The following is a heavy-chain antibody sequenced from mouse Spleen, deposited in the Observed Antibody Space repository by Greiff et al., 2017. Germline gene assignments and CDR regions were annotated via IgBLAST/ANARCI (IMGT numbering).Heavy chain of an antibody. D-gene: IGHD2-12*01. V-gene: IGHV5-9*04. CDR3: ARQGSYYSYG. J-gene: IGHJ3*01. CDR2: ISSGGGNT. Sequence: EVQLVESGGGLVKPGGSLKLSCAASGFTFSSYTMSWVRQTPAKRLEWVATISSGGGNTYYPDSVKGRFTISRDNARNTLYLQMSSLRSEDTAMYYCARQGSYYSYGWGQGTLVTVSA. CDR1: GFTFSSYT.